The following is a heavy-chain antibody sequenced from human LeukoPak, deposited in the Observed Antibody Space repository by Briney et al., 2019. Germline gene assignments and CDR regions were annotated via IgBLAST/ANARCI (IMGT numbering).Heavy chain of an antibody. J-gene: IGHJ5*02. CDR3: AKAGAYSSGYYYMS. V-gene: IGHV3-23*01. CDR2: IRGSGGST. CDR1: GFTFSSYA. D-gene: IGHD3-22*01. Sequence: GGSLRLSCAASGFTFSSYAMGWVRQAPGKGLEWVSAIRGSGGSTYYADSVKGLFTISRDNSKNTLYLQMNSLRAEDTAVYYCAKAGAYSSGYYYMSWGQGTLVTVYS.